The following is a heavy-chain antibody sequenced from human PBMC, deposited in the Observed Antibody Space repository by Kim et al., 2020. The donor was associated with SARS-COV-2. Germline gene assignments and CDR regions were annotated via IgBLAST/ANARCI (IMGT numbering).Heavy chain of an antibody. CDR3: AGYYYGSGSYYRSIDY. CDR2: ISDNGGTT. J-gene: IGHJ4*02. V-gene: IGHV3-23*01. CDR1: GFTFSSHA. Sequence: GGSLRLSCAASGFTFSSHAMTWVRQAPGMGLEWVSTISDNGGTTYYADSVKGRFTISRDNSKNTLYLQMNSLGAEDTAIYYCAGYYYGSGSYYRSIDYWGQGTLVTVSS. D-gene: IGHD3-10*01.